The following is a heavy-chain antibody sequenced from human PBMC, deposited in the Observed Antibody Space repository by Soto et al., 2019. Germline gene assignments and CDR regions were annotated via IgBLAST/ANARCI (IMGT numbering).Heavy chain of an antibody. CDR2: INHSGST. V-gene: IGHV4-34*01. CDR1: GGSFSGYY. CDR3: ARDHSEGHSSSSAHFDS. Sequence: PSETLSLTCAVYGGSFSGYYWSWIRQPPGKGLEWIGEINHSGSTNYNPSLKSRVTISVDTSKNQFSLKLSSVTAADTALYYCARDHSEGHSSSSAHFDSWGQGTLVTVSS. D-gene: IGHD6-6*01. J-gene: IGHJ4*02.